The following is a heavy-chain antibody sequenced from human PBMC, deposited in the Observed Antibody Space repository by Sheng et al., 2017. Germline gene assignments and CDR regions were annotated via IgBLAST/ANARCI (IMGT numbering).Heavy chain of an antibody. Sequence: QVQLQESGPGLVKPSETLSLTCTVSGYSISSGYYWGWIRQPPGKGLEWIGSIYHSGSTYYNPSLKSRVTISVDTSKNQFSLKLSSVTAADTAVYYCARDRQYSGSYYDAFDIWGQGTMVTVSS. CDR2: IYHSGST. CDR1: GYSISSGYY. V-gene: IGHV4-38-2*02. D-gene: IGHD1-26*01. J-gene: IGHJ3*02. CDR3: ARDRQYSGSYYDAFDI.